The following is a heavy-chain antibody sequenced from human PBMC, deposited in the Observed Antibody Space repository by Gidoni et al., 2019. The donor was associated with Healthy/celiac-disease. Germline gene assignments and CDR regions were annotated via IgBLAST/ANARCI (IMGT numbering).Heavy chain of an antibody. J-gene: IGHJ3*02. V-gene: IGHV1-3*01. CDR1: GYTFTSYA. CDR2: INAGNDNT. CDR3: ARDRGSSGWPDAFDI. Sequence: QVQLVQSGAEVKKPGASVKVSCKASGYTFTSYAMHWVRQAPGQRLEWMGWINAGNDNTKYSQKFQGRVTITRDTSASTAYMELSSLRSEDTAVYYCARDRGSSGWPDAFDIWGQGTMVTVSS. D-gene: IGHD6-19*01.